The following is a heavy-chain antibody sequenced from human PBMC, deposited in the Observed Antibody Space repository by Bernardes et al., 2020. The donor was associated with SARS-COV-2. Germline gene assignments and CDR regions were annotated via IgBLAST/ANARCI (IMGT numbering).Heavy chain of an antibody. Sequence: GESLKISCKGSGYNFTTYWIAWVRQMPGKGLEWMGIIYPADSDTRYSPSFQGQVTISAGKSISTAYLQWSSLKASDTAIYYCARGRIVGAISAFDIWGQGTMVTVSS. D-gene: IGHD1-26*01. CDR2: IYPADSDT. J-gene: IGHJ3*02. CDR3: ARGRIVGAISAFDI. V-gene: IGHV5-51*01. CDR1: GYNFTTYW.